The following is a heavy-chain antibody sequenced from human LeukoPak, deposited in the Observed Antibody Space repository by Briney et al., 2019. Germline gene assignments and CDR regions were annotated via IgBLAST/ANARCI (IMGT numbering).Heavy chain of an antibody. CDR2: IYPGDSDT. CDR3: ARLWGNIAVAPFFDY. CDR1: GYSFTNYW. Sequence: GESLKISCKGSGYSFTNYWIGWVRQMPGKGLEWMGIIYPGDSDTRYSPSFQGQVTISADESISTAYLQWSSLKASDTAMYYCARLWGNIAVAPFFDYWGQGTLVTVSS. V-gene: IGHV5-51*01. J-gene: IGHJ4*02. D-gene: IGHD6-19*01.